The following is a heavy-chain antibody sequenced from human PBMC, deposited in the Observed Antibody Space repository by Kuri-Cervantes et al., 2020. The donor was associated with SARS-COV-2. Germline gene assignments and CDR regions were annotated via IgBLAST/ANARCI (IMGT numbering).Heavy chain of an antibody. Sequence: ASVKVSCKASGYTFTSYDINWVRQATGQGLEWMGWMNPNSGNTGYAQKFQGRVTITRNTSISTAYMELSSLRSEDTAVYYCARGDRNYSSSWYGDAFDIWGQGTTVTVSS. J-gene: IGHJ3*02. CDR3: ARGDRNYSSSWYGDAFDI. CDR1: GYTFTSYD. CDR2: MNPNSGNT. D-gene: IGHD6-13*01. V-gene: IGHV1-8*03.